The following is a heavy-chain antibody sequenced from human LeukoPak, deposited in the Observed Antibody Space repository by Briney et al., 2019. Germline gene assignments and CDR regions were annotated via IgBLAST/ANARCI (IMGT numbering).Heavy chain of an antibody. Sequence: PGGSLRLSCAASGFTFSSYNMNWVRQAPGKGLEWVSSISSSSSYIYYAGSVKGRFTISRDNAKNSLYLQMNSLRAEDTAVYYCARDYDSSGYYLRTGAFDIWGQGTMVTVSS. CDR2: ISSSSSYI. J-gene: IGHJ3*02. CDR3: ARDYDSSGYYLRTGAFDI. V-gene: IGHV3-21*01. D-gene: IGHD3-22*01. CDR1: GFTFSSYN.